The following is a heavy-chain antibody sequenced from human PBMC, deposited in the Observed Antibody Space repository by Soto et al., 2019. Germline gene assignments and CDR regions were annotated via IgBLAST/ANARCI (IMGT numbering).Heavy chain of an antibody. CDR2: VHISGHS. CDR3: ARVRQGCSANNCYFDP. Sequence: ASETLSLTCTLSGGSVRAPDWWNWVRQSPDKGLKWIAEVHISGHSNYNPSLRSRVSVSIDSSKNQFYLNLNSVTAADTAIYYCARVRQGCSANNCYFDPWGQGTQVTV. V-gene: IGHV4-4*02. J-gene: IGHJ5*01. D-gene: IGHD1-1*01. CDR1: GGSVRAPDW.